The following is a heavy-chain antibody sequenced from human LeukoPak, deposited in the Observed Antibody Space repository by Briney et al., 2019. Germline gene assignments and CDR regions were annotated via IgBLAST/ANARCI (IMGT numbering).Heavy chain of an antibody. D-gene: IGHD6-13*01. CDR1: VFTFSSYD. Sequence: GGSLRLSCAASVFTFSSYDMSWVRQAPGKGLEWVSAISGSGGSTYYADSVKGRFTISRDNSKNTLYLQMNSLRAEDTAVYYCAKDHAATHYYFDYWGQGTLVTVSS. CDR3: AKDHAATHYYFDY. CDR2: ISGSGGST. V-gene: IGHV3-23*01. J-gene: IGHJ4*02.